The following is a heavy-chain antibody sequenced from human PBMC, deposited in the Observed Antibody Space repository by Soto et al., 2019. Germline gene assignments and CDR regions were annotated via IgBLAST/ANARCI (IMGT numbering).Heavy chain of an antibody. V-gene: IGHV4-30-4*01. CDR1: GGSISSGDYY. Sequence: QVQLQESGPGLVKPSQTLSLTCTVSGGSISSGDYYWSWIRQPPGKGLEWIGYIYYSGSTYYNPSLKRRSNSSVHTSMNQSYVTLSSVPAADTAVYYCARSKGSGSAVSWGQGTLVTVSS. CDR2: IYYSGST. CDR3: ARSKGSGSAVS. D-gene: IGHD3-10*01. J-gene: IGHJ4*02.